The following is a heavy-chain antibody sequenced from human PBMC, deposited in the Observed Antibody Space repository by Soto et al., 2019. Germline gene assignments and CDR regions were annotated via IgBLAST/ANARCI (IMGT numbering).Heavy chain of an antibody. V-gene: IGHV3-11*06. Sequence: PGGSLRLSFAASGFTFSDYYMSWIRQAPGKGLEWVSYISSSSSYTNYADSVKGRFTISRDNAKNSLYLQMNSLRAEDTAVYYCARPAGAVAEFDYWGQGTLVTVSS. CDR3: ARPAGAVAEFDY. CDR2: ISSSSSYT. D-gene: IGHD6-19*01. CDR1: GFTFSDYY. J-gene: IGHJ4*02.